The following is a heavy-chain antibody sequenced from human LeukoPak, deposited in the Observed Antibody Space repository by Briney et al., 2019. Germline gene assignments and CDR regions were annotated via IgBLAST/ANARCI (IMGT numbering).Heavy chain of an antibody. D-gene: IGHD3-9*01. CDR2: IYHSGST. J-gene: IGHJ4*02. CDR3: ASVRVLTGYYVHYFDY. CDR1: GYSISSGYY. V-gene: IGHV4-38-2*02. Sequence: PSETLSLTCTVSGYSISSGYYWGWIRPPPGKGLEWIGSIYHSGSTYYNPSLKSRVTISVDTSKNQFSLKLSSVTAADTAVYYCASVRVLTGYYVHYFDYWGQGTLVTVSS.